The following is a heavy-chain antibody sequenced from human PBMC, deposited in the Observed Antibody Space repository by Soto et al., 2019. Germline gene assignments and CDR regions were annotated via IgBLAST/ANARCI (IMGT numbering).Heavy chain of an antibody. D-gene: IGHD5-18*01. V-gene: IGHV4-39*01. Sequence: SEPLSLTCTVSGGSISSSSYYWGWIRQPPGKGLEWIGSIYYSGSTYYNPSLKSRVTISVDTSKNQFSLRLSSVTAADTAVYYCARQIQPRANYYMAVWGKGTTVTVSS. CDR2: IYYSGST. CDR3: ARQIQPRANYYMAV. CDR1: GGSISSSSYY. J-gene: IGHJ6*03.